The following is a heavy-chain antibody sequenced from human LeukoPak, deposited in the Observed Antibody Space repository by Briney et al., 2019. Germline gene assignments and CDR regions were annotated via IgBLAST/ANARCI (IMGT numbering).Heavy chain of an antibody. D-gene: IGHD3-9*01. CDR3: TARLRYFDWLNDAFDI. CDR2: INHSGST. V-gene: IGHV4-34*03. CDR1: GGSFSGYY. J-gene: IGHJ3*02. Sequence: SETLSLTCAVYGGSFSGYYWSWIRQPPGKGLEWIGGINHSGSTNYNPSLKSRVTISVDTSKNQFSLKLSSVTAEDTAVYYCTARLRYFDWLNDAFDIWGQGTMVTVSS.